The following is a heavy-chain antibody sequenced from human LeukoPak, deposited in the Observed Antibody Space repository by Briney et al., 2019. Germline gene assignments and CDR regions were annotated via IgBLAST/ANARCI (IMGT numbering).Heavy chain of an antibody. CDR1: GFTFSSYE. D-gene: IGHD4-17*01. V-gene: IGHV3-48*03. CDR2: ISSSGSTI. J-gene: IGHJ4*02. Sequence: GGSLRLSCAASGFTFSSYEMNWVRQAPGKGLEWVSYISSSGSTIYCADSVKGRFTISRDNAKNSLYLQMNSLRAEDTAVYYCARGPDYGDYFDYWGQGTLVTVSS. CDR3: ARGPDYGDYFDY.